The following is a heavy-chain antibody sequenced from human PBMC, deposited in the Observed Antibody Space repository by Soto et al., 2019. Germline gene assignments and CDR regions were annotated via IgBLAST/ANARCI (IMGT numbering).Heavy chain of an antibody. Sequence: VQLVESGGDLVQPGGSLRLSCAASGFTFSSYEMNWVRQAPGKGLEWVSYISSTGTSMDYADSVKGRFTISRDNAKNSLSLQLNSLRDEDTVVYYCARETHFIDYWGQGTLVSVSA. V-gene: IGHV3-48*03. CDR1: GFTFSSYE. CDR3: ARETHFIDY. CDR2: ISSTGTSM. J-gene: IGHJ4*02.